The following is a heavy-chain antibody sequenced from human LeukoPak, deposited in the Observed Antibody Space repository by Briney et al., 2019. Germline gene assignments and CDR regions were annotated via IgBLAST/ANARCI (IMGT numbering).Heavy chain of an antibody. CDR3: AVEGSGSQFDP. D-gene: IGHD3-10*01. CDR2: INSDGSST. Sequence: GGPLRLSCAASGFTFSSYWMHWVRQAPGKGLVWVSRINSDGSSTSYADSVKGRFTISRDNAKNTLYLQMNSLRAEDTAVYYCAVEGSGSQFDPWGQGTLVTVSS. V-gene: IGHV3-74*01. J-gene: IGHJ5*02. CDR1: GFTFSSYW.